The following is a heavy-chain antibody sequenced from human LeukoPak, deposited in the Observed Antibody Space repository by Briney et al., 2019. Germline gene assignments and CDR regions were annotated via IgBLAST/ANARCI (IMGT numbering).Heavy chain of an antibody. V-gene: IGHV4-34*01. D-gene: IGHD3-3*01. CDR1: GGSFSGYY. J-gene: IGHJ5*02. CDR2: INHSGST. Sequence: SETLSLTCAVYGGSFSGYYWSWIRQPPGKGLEWIGEINHSGSTNYNPSLKSRVTISVDTSKNQFSLKLSSVTAADTAVYYCARAPTTVTIFGVVIIGRPNWFDPWGQGTLVTVSS. CDR3: ARAPTTVTIFGVVIIGRPNWFDP.